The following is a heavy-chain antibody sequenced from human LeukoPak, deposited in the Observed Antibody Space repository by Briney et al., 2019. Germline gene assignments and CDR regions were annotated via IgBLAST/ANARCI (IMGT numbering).Heavy chain of an antibody. CDR3: ASSGGLYAFDI. J-gene: IGHJ3*02. CDR1: GFTFSSYA. CDR2: ISYDGSNK. V-gene: IGHV3-30-3*01. Sequence: GRSLRLSCAASGFTFSSYAMHWVRQAPGKGLEWVAVISYDGSNKYYADSVKGRFTISGDNSKNTLYLQMNSLRAEDTAVYYCASSGGLYAFDIWGQGTMVTVSS. D-gene: IGHD4-23*01.